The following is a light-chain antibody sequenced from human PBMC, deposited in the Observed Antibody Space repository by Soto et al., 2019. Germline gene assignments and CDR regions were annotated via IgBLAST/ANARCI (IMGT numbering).Light chain of an antibody. CDR1: NIGSKS. J-gene: IGLJ3*02. V-gene: IGLV3-21*02. CDR2: DDS. Sequence: SYELTQPPSVSVAPGQTARITCGGNNIGSKSVHWYQQKQGQPPVLVVYDDSDRPSGIPERFSGSNTGNTATLTTSSGEDGDEAAYYCQGWDSSSDHPDVFGAGTKLTVL. CDR3: QGWDSSSDHPDV.